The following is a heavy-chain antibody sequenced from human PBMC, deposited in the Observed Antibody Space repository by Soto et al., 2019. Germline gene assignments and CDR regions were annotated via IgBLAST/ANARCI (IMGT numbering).Heavy chain of an antibody. J-gene: IGHJ6*02. CDR3: VKGSAGLGV. V-gene: IGHV3-23*01. CDR1: GFTFSNYA. Sequence: EVQLLESGGGLVQPGGSLRLSCAASGFTFSNYAMSWVRQAPGKGLEWVSFISDSGGSTYYADSVKSRFTISRDKSKNTLYLQMNSLRAEDTAVYYCVKGSAGLGVWGQGTTVTVAS. CDR2: ISDSGGST. D-gene: IGHD6-13*01.